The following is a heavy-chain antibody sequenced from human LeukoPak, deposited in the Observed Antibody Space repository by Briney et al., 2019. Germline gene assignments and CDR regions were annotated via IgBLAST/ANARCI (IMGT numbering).Heavy chain of an antibody. CDR2: ISGSGGST. V-gene: IGHV3-23*01. CDR1: GFTFSSYG. Sequence: PGGSLRLSCAASGFTFSSYGMSWVRQAPGKGLEWVSAISGSGGSTYYADSVKGRFTISRDNAKNSLYLQMNSLRAEDTAVYYCAGETYYFDYWGQGTLVTVSS. D-gene: IGHD2-21*01. J-gene: IGHJ4*02. CDR3: AGETYYFDY.